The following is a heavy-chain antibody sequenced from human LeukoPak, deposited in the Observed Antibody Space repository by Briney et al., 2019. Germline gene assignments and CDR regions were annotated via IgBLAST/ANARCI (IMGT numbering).Heavy chain of an antibody. V-gene: IGHV1-69*13. D-gene: IGHD3-10*01. Sequence: SVKVSCKASGGTFSSYAISWVRQAPGQGLEWMGGIIPIFGTANYAQKFQGRVTITADESTSTAYMELSSLRSEDTAVYYCARTWYYYGSGSYRPYYYYGMDVWGKGTTATVSS. CDR3: ARTWYYYGSGSYRPYYYYGMDV. J-gene: IGHJ6*04. CDR1: GGTFSSYA. CDR2: IIPIFGTA.